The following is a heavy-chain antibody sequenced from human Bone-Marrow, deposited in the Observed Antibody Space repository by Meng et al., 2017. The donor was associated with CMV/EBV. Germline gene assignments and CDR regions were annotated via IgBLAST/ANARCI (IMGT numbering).Heavy chain of an antibody. Sequence: SETLSLTCTVSGGSISSSSYYWGWIRQPPGKGLEWIGSIYYSGSTYYNPSLKSRVTISVDTSKNQFSLKLSSVTAADTAVYYCARHEIGGGTMVRGVITWFAPWGQGNLVTVSS. CDR1: GGSISSSSYY. J-gene: IGHJ5*02. CDR2: IYYSGST. CDR3: ARHEIGGGTMVRGVITWFAP. V-gene: IGHV4-39*01. D-gene: IGHD3-10*01.